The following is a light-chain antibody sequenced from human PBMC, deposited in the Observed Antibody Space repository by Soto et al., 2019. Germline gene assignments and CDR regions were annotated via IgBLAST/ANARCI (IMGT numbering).Light chain of an antibody. V-gene: IGKV3-11*01. CDR3: QQRRAWPIT. Sequence: EIVLTQSPATLSLSPGERATLSCRASQSVSSYLAWYQQKPGQAPRLLIYDASNRATGIPARISGGGSGTDFTLTISSLEPEDFALYYCQQRRAWPITFGQGTRLEIK. CDR1: QSVSSY. CDR2: DAS. J-gene: IGKJ5*01.